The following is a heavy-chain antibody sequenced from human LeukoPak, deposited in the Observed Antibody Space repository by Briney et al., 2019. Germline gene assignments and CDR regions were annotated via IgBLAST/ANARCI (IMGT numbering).Heavy chain of an antibody. Sequence: PGGALRLSFAASVFTLINHLMIELRQARWKELECVANIKKDSSEKYYLDSVKGRFTISRDNAKNSVYLQMNSLRAEDTAVYYCGRGWAVDFWGQGTLVTVSS. CDR3: GRGWAVDF. CDR2: IKKDSSEK. V-gene: IGHV3-7*01. D-gene: IGHD5-24*01. J-gene: IGHJ4*02. CDR1: VFTLINHL.